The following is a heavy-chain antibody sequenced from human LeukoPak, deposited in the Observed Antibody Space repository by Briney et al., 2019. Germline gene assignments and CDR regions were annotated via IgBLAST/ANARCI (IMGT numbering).Heavy chain of an antibody. CDR3: ARVSGYSSGWPDY. J-gene: IGHJ4*02. V-gene: IGHV3-64*01. Sequence: GGSLRLSCAASGFTFSSYAMHWGGQAPGEGLEYVSAISSNGGSTYYANSVKGRFTISRDNSKNTLYLQMGSLRPEDMAVYYCARVSGYSSGWPDYWGQGTLVTVSS. CDR1: GFTFSSYA. D-gene: IGHD6-25*01. CDR2: ISSNGGST.